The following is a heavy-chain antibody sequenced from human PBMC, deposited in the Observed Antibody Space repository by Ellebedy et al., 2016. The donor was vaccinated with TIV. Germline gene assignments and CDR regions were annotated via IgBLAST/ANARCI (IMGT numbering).Heavy chain of an antibody. CDR1: GFTFSSYA. CDR3: ARGRGGGSESSTPRYYFDY. CDR2: ISGSGGST. D-gene: IGHD2-2*01. J-gene: IGHJ4*02. Sequence: PGGSLRLSCAASGFTFSSYAMSWVRQAPGKGLEWVSTISGSGGSTYYADSVRGRFTISRDNSKKTLSLQINSLSAEDTAEYDCARGRGGGSESSTPRYYFDYWGQGTLVTASS. V-gene: IGHV3-23*01.